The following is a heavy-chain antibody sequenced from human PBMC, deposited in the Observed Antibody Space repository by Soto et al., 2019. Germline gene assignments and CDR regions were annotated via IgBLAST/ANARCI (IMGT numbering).Heavy chain of an antibody. D-gene: IGHD5-18*01. J-gene: IGHJ6*02. V-gene: IGHV4-39*01. CDR1: GGSISSSSYY. CDR3: ARGEIQLWMTNYYYYYGMDV. CDR2: IYYSGST. Sequence: PSETLSLTCTVSGGSISSSSYYWGWIRQPPGKGLEWIGSIYYSGSTYYNPSLKSRVTISVDTSKNQFSLKLSSVTAADTAVYYCARGEIQLWMTNYYYYYGMDVWGQGTTVTVS.